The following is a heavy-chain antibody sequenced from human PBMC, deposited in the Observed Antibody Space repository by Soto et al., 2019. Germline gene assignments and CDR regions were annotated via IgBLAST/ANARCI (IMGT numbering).Heavy chain of an antibody. CDR1: GLSLSTREVG. CDR3: AHRAYYYGSGSYYTH. D-gene: IGHD3-10*01. J-gene: IGHJ4*02. Sequence: SGPTLVNPTQTLTLTCTFPGLSLSTREVGVGWIRQPPGKALEWLALIYWDDDKRYRPSLKSRLTIAKDTSKNLVILIMTNMDPEDTATYYCAHRAYYYGSGSYYTHWGQGILVTVSS. V-gene: IGHV2-5*02. CDR2: IYWDDDK.